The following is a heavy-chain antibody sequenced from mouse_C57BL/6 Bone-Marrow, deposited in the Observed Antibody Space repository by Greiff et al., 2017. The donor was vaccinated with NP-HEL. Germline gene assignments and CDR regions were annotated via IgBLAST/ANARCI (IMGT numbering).Heavy chain of an antibody. CDR3: ARDAGLPLGYAMDY. D-gene: IGHD2-4*01. Sequence: EVKLVESGGGLVQSGRSLRLSCATSGFTFSDFYMEWVRQAPGKGLEWIAASRNKANDYTTEYSASVKGRFIVSRDTSQSILYLQMNDLRAEDTAIYYCARDAGLPLGYAMDYWGQGTSVTVSS. CDR2: SRNKANDYTT. J-gene: IGHJ4*01. V-gene: IGHV7-1*01. CDR1: GFTFSDFY.